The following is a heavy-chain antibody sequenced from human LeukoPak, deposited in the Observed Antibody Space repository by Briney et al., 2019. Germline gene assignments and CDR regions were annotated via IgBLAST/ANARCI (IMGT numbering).Heavy chain of an antibody. CDR1: GFTFSSYS. CDR2: ISSSSSYI. J-gene: IGHJ4*02. D-gene: IGHD3-10*01. Sequence: GGSLRLSCAASGFTFSSYSMNWVRQAPGKGLEWVSSISSSSSYIYYADSVKGRFTISRDNAKNSLYLQMNSLRAEDTAVYYCARVSLDTMVRGPLDYWGQGTLVTVSS. CDR3: ARVSLDTMVRGPLDY. V-gene: IGHV3-21*01.